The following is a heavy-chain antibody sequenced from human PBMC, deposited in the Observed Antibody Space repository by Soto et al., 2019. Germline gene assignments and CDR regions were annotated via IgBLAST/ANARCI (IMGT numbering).Heavy chain of an antibody. Sequence: QVQLQQWGAGLLKPSETLSLTCAVYGGSLSDYYWNWLRQPPGKGLEWIGEINHRGTASYNPSLKSRVDISVDTALTQFSLKLRSVTAADTVIYYCAKYQWNPGAFDPWGPGTQVTVSS. CDR3: AKYQWNPGAFDP. J-gene: IGHJ5*02. CDR2: INHRGTA. D-gene: IGHD6-19*01. V-gene: IGHV4-34*01. CDR1: GGSLSDYY.